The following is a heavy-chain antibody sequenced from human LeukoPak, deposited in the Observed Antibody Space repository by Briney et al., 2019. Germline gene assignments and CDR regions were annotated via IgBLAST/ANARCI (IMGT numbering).Heavy chain of an antibody. J-gene: IGHJ4*02. CDR3: TTGWLTTPGASFHY. CDR1: GDTFTTYG. Sequence: ASVKVSCKASGDTFTTYGITWVRQAPGQGLEWMGWISGYNGNTEYTQKFQGRITMIEDTSTDTAYMELSNLRSEDTAVFYCTTGWLTTPGASFHYWGQGTLVTVSS. CDR2: ISGYNGNT. D-gene: IGHD1/OR15-1a*01. V-gene: IGHV1-18*01.